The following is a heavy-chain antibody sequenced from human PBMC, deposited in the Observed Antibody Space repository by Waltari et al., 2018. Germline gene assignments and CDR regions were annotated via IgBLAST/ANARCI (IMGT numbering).Heavy chain of an antibody. J-gene: IGHJ4*02. V-gene: IGHV1-8*01. D-gene: IGHD3-10*01. CDR3: ARRGVGQVGSGSDRVD. CDR2: RNPSSGKT. CDR1: GYTFNSYD. Sequence: QVQLVQSGAEVKKPGASVKVSCMASGYTFNSYDINWVRQATGQGLEWRGWRNPSSGKTGYAQKFQGRVTMTRNTAISTAYMERSSVRAEATAVYYCARRGVGQVGSGSDRVDWGQGTLVTVSS.